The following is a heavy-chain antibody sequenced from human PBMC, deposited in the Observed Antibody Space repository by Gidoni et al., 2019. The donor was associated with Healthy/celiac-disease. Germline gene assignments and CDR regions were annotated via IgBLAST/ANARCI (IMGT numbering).Heavy chain of an antibody. V-gene: IGHV1-18*01. D-gene: IGHD3-3*01. J-gene: IGHJ6*03. Sequence: QVQLVQSGAEVKKPGASVKVSCKASGYTFTSYAISWVRQAPGQGLEWMGWISAYNGNTNYAQKLQGRVTMTTDTSTSTAYMELRSLRSDDTAVYYCARADYDSVNYYYYYMDVWGKGTTVTVSS. CDR2: ISAYNGNT. CDR1: GYTFTSYA. CDR3: ARADYDSVNYYYYYMDV.